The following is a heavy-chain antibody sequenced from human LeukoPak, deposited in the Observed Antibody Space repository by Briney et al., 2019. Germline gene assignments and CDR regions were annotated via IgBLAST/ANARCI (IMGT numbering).Heavy chain of an antibody. J-gene: IGHJ4*02. CDR1: GGSFSGYY. CDR3: AASFGDHPLDY. D-gene: IGHD4-17*01. V-gene: IGHV4-34*01. Sequence: NPSETLSLTCAVYGGSFSGYYWSWIRQPPGKGLEWIVEINHSGSTNYNPSLMSRVTISVATSKNQFSLKLSSMTAADTAVYYCAASFGDHPLDYWGQGTLVTVSS. CDR2: INHSGST.